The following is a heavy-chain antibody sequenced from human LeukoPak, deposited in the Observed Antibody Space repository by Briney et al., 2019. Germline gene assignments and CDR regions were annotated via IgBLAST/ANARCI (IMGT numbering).Heavy chain of an antibody. V-gene: IGHV3-53*01. J-gene: IGHJ4*02. CDR2: IYSGGNT. Sequence: GGSLRLSCAASGLSVSKTYMSWVRQAPGKGLEWVSIIYSGGNTYYADSVKGRFTISRDNSKNTLYLQMNRLRPEDTAVYYCARGTVTAPDCWGQGTLVTVSS. CDR1: GLSVSKTY. D-gene: IGHD2-21*02. CDR3: ARGTVTAPDC.